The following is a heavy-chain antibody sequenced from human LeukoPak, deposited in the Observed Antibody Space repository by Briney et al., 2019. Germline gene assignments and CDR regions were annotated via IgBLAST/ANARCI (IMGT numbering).Heavy chain of an antibody. CDR2: INPSGGSA. Sequence: ASVKVSCKASGFTFTSSAMQWVRQAPGQGLEWMAIINPSGGSATYAQKFQGRVTMTRDTSTSTVYMELSGLRSEDTAVYYCARGYTWESGSFFIDHWGQGTLVTVSS. V-gene: IGHV1-46*01. CDR1: GFTFTSSA. CDR3: ARGYTWESGSFFIDH. J-gene: IGHJ4*02. D-gene: IGHD1-26*01.